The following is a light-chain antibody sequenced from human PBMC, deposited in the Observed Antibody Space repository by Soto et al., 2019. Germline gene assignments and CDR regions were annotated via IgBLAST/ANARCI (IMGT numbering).Light chain of an antibody. J-gene: IGKJ1*01. CDR3: QKYNSAPQT. CDR1: QGIIDY. V-gene: IGKV1-27*01. Sequence: DIQMTQSPSSLSASVGDRVTITCRATQGIIDYVAWYQQKAGKPTKLLIYAASTLQSGVPSRFSGSGAGTDFTLTISSLQPEHVATYYCQKYNSAPQTFGPGTKLEIK. CDR2: AAS.